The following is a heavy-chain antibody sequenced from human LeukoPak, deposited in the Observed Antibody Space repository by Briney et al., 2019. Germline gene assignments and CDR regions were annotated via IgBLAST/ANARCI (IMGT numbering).Heavy chain of an antibody. V-gene: IGHV3-30*04. Sequence: GRSLRLSCAASGFTSSRYAMHWVRQAPGKGLEWVAVAPHDGSDEDYADSVKGRFTISRDNSKNTLNLQMNSLGPEDTALYYCATGALYAFDIWGQGTMVSVSS. CDR3: ATGALYAFDI. CDR2: APHDGSDE. CDR1: GFTSSRYA. J-gene: IGHJ3*02.